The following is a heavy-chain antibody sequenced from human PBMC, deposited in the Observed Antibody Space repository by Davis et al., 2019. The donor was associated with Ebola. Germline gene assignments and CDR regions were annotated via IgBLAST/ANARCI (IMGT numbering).Heavy chain of an antibody. J-gene: IGHJ4*02. CDR3: ARGPAYQLLPGY. CDR2: IYHSGST. Sequence: PSETLSLTCAVSGGSISSSNWWSWVRQPPGKGLEWIGEIYHSGSTNYNPSLKSRVTISVDTSKNQFSLKLSSVTAADTAVYYCARGPAYQLLPGYWGQGTLVTVSS. D-gene: IGHD2-2*01. CDR1: GGSISSSNW. V-gene: IGHV4-4*02.